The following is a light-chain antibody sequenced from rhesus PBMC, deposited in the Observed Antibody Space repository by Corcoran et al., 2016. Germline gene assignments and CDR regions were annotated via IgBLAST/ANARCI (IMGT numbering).Light chain of an antibody. V-gene: IGKV1-22*01. CDR3: LQYSSSPWT. CDR2: KAS. Sequence: DIQMTQSPSSLSASVGDTVTITCRASQSISSWFDWYQQKPGKAPKLLFYKASSLQCGVPSRFSGSVSGTVFTLPISNLQPEYFTTYYCLQYSSSPWTFGQGTKVGIK. J-gene: IGKJ1*01. CDR1: QSISSW.